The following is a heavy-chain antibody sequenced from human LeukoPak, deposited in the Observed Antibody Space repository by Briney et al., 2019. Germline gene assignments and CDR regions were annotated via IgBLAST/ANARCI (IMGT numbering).Heavy chain of an antibody. D-gene: IGHD3-22*01. J-gene: IGHJ4*02. CDR2: ISGSGGTT. Sequence: PGGSLRLSCAASGFTFSSYAMSWVRQAPGKGLEWVPAISGSGGTTYYADSVKGRFTISRDNSKNTLYLQMNSLRAEDTAVYYCAKGHYYDSSGYYWPIDYWGQGTLVTVSS. CDR1: GFTFSSYA. V-gene: IGHV3-23*01. CDR3: AKGHYYDSSGYYWPIDY.